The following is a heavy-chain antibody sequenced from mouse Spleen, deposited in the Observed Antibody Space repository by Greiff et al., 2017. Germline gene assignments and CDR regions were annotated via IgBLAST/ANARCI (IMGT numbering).Heavy chain of an antibody. CDR2: ISSGGSYT. CDR3: ARAVGFAY. J-gene: IGHJ3*01. D-gene: IGHD1-1*02. V-gene: IGHV5-9-4*01. CDR1: GFTFSSYA. Sequence: EVQGVESGGGLVKPGGSLKLSCAASGFTFSSYAMSWVRQSPEKRLEWVAEISSGGSYTYYPDTVTGRFTISRDNAKNTLYLEMSSLRSEDTAMYYCARAVGFAYWGQGTLVTVSA.